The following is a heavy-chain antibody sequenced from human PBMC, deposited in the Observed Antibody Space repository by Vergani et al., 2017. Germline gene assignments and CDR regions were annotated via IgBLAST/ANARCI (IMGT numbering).Heavy chain of an antibody. CDR3: AREADERIWSGYYTYYFDY. Sequence: QVQLVESGGGVVQPGGSLRLSCAASGFTFSSYGMHWVRQAPGKGLEWVAVISYDGSNKYYADSVKGRFTISRDNSKNTLYLQMNSLRAEDTAVYYCAREADERIWSGYYTYYFDYWGQGTLVTVSS. D-gene: IGHD3-3*01. V-gene: IGHV3-30*19. CDR1: GFTFSSYG. CDR2: ISYDGSNK. J-gene: IGHJ4*02.